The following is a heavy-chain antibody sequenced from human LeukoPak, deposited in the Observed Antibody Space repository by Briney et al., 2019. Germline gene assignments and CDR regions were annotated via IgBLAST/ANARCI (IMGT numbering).Heavy chain of an antibody. CDR3: AKVARPAGYCSGGSCYLVDY. CDR2: ISGSGGYT. J-gene: IGHJ4*02. Sequence: KRLEWLSAISGSGGYTYYADSVKGRITISRDNSKNTLYLQMNSVRAEDTAVYYCAKVARPAGYCSGGSCYLVDYWGQGTLVTVSS. V-gene: IGHV3-23*01. D-gene: IGHD2-15*01.